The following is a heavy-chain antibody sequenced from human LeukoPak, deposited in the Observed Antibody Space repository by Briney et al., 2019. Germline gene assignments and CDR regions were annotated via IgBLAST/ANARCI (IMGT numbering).Heavy chain of an antibody. J-gene: IGHJ2*01. CDR1: GYSFTSYW. D-gene: IGHD6-19*01. CDR2: IYPSDSDT. Sequence: GESLKISCKGSGYSFTSYWIAWVRQMPGKGLEWMGIIYPSDSDTRYSPSFQGQVTISADKSISTAYLQWSSLKASDTAMYYCARRKVAGSTSWYDSWYFDLWGRGTLVTVSS. V-gene: IGHV5-51*01. CDR3: ARRKVAGSTSWYDSWYFDL.